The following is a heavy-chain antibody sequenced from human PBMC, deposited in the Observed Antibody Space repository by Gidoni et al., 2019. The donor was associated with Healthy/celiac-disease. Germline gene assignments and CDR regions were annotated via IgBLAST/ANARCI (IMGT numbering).Heavy chain of an antibody. Sequence: EVQLVESGGGLVQPGGSLRLSCAASAFTFSSYAMSWVRQAPGKGLEWVSAISGSGGSTYYADSVKGRFTISRDKSKNTLYLQMNSLRAEDTAVYYCAKPPSGDGDYDYWGQGTLVTVSS. D-gene: IGHD4-17*01. CDR3: AKPPSGDGDYDY. CDR2: ISGSGGST. CDR1: AFTFSSYA. J-gene: IGHJ4*02. V-gene: IGHV3-23*04.